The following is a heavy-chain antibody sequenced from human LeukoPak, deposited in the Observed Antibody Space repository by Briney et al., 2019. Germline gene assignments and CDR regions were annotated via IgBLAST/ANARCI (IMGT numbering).Heavy chain of an antibody. D-gene: IGHD3-22*01. Sequence: SETLSLTCSVSGYSISRAYSWGWVRQPPGKGLEWIGSLYDSGSSYYNPSLKSRVTLSVDTSKNELSLQLNSVTAADTAVYFCARGVGYDDTLGSYYGFFDYWGQGTLVAVSS. CDR1: GYSISRAYS. J-gene: IGHJ4*02. V-gene: IGHV4-38-2*02. CDR2: LYDSGSS. CDR3: ARGVGYDDTLGSYYGFFDY.